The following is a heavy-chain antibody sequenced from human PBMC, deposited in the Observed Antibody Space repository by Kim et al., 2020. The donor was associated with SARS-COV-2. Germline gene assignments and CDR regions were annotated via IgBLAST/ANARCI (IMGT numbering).Heavy chain of an antibody. CDR3: ARARIDYGMDV. Sequence: ASVKVSCKASGYTFSTYYIHWVRQAPGQGLEWMGTINPTGGSTNYAQNLQGRVTMTSDTSTSTVYMELSSLRSDDTALYYCARARIDYGMDVWGQGTTVT. CDR1: GYTFSTYY. V-gene: IGHV1-46*04. CDR2: INPTGGST. J-gene: IGHJ6*02.